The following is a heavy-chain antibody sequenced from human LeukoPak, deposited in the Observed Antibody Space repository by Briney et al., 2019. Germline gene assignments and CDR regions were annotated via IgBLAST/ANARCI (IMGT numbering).Heavy chain of an antibody. CDR1: GGSISSGSYY. V-gene: IGHV4-61*02. D-gene: IGHD3-3*01. CDR2: IYTSGST. CDR3: ARPHSTFFDQDAAYYFDY. J-gene: IGHJ4*02. Sequence: KPSETLSLTCTVSGGSISSGSYYWSWIRQPAGKGLEWIGRIYTSGSTNYNPSLKSRVTISVGTSKNQFPLRLSSVTAADTAVYYCARPHSTFFDQDAAYYFDYWGQGTLVTVSS.